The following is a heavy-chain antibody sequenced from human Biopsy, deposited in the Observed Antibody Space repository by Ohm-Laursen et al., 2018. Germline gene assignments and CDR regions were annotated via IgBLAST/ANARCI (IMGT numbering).Heavy chain of an antibody. Sequence: SLRLSCAASGFGFYATHWVRQPPGKDLEWLAVTSFDGSNKFYAESVRGRFIISRDRSRDTLYLQMNRLTNEDTALYYCAKDGGQWLGGAFDIWGHGTMVIVAS. CDR2: TSFDGSNK. J-gene: IGHJ3*02. CDR1: GFGFYA. D-gene: IGHD6-19*01. V-gene: IGHV3-30*18. CDR3: AKDGGQWLGGAFDI.